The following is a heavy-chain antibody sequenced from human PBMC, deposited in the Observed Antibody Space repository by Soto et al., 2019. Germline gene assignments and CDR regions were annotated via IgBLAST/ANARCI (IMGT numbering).Heavy chain of an antibody. D-gene: IGHD5-18*01. Sequence: EVQLVESGGGLVQPGESLRLSCAASGFTFSSYSLNWVHQAPGKGLEWVSYISTSSSNIYYADSVKGRFTISRDNANNSLYLQMNSLRDGDTAVYYCARDWYSNALAPDAFDIWGQGTMVIVSS. J-gene: IGHJ3*02. CDR1: GFTFSSYS. V-gene: IGHV3-48*02. CDR2: ISTSSSNI. CDR3: ARDWYSNALAPDAFDI.